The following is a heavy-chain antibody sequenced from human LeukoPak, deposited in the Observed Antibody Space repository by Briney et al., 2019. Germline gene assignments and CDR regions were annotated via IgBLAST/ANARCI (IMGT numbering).Heavy chain of an antibody. CDR1: GFTFDDYA. CDR3: AKELLSP. Sequence: GRSLRLSCAASGFTFDDYAMHWVRQAPGKGLEWVSGISWNSGSIGYADSVKGRFTISRDNAKNSLYLQMNSLRAEDTALYYCAKELLSPWGQGTLVTVSS. J-gene: IGHJ5*02. CDR2: ISWNSGSI. D-gene: IGHD2/OR15-2a*01. V-gene: IGHV3-9*01.